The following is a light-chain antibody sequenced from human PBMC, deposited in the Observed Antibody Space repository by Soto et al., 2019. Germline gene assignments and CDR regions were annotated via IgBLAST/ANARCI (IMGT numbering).Light chain of an antibody. V-gene: IGKV3-15*01. CDR3: QQYNNWPT. Sequence: ETELTQSPATLSLSPGERATLSCRARQSVYTSLAWYQERPGQAPRLLIYGASTRATGIPVRFSGSGSGTECTLSISSLQSEDSVSYYCQQYNNWPTFGQGTKVEIK. CDR1: QSVYTS. CDR2: GAS. J-gene: IGKJ1*01.